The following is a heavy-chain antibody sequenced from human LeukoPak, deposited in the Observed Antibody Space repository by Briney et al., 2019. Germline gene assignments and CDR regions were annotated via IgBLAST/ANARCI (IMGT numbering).Heavy chain of an antibody. D-gene: IGHD6-19*01. J-gene: IGHJ4*02. Sequence: GGSLRLSCAASGFSFNNYVMSWVRQAPGKGLEWVAVIWYDGSNKYYADSVKGRFTISRDNSKNTLYLQMNSLRAEDTAVYYCASIAVAGTTDYWGQGTLVTVSS. CDR2: IWYDGSNK. CDR3: ASIAVAGTTDY. V-gene: IGHV3-33*08. CDR1: GFSFNNYV.